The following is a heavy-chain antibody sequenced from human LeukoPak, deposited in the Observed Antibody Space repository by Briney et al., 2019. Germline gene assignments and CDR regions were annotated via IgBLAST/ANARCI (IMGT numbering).Heavy chain of an antibody. Sequence: GGSLRLSCAASGFTFSSYSMNWVRQAPGKGLEWVSYISSSSSTIYYADSVKGRFTISRDNAKNTLYLQMSSLRAEDTAFYYCATDWAWGGFNYWGQGTLVTVSS. V-gene: IGHV3-48*04. CDR3: ATDWAWGGFNY. CDR1: GFTFSSYS. J-gene: IGHJ4*02. D-gene: IGHD3-16*01. CDR2: ISSSSSTI.